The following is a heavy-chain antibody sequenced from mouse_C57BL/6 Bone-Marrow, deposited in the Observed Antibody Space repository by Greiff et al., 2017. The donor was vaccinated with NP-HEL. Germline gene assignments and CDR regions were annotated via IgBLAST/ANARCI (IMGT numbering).Heavy chain of an antibody. CDR1: GFTFSSYA. CDR2: ISDGGCYT. D-gene: IGHD2-3*01. CDR3: ARDGYYGAY. Sequence: EVMLVESGGGLVKPGGSLKLSCAASGFTFSSYAMSWVRQTPEKRLEWVATISDGGCYTYYPDNVKGRVTISRDNAKNNLYLEMSHLKSEDTAMYYCARDGYYGAYWGQGTLVTVSA. J-gene: IGHJ3*01. V-gene: IGHV5-4*01.